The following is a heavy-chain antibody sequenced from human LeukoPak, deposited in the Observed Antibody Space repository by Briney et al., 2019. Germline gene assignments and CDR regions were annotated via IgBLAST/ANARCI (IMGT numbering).Heavy chain of an antibody. CDR1: GGSISSYY. V-gene: IGHV4-59*01. J-gene: IGHJ6*03. CDR2: IYYSGST. Sequence: PSETLSLTCTVSGGSISSYYWSWIRQPPGKGLEWIGYIYYSGSTNYNPSLKSRVTISVDTSKNQFSLKLSSVTAADTAVYYCARARTSYYYYYMDVWGKGTTVTGSS. D-gene: IGHD1-14*01. CDR3: ARARTSYYYYYMDV.